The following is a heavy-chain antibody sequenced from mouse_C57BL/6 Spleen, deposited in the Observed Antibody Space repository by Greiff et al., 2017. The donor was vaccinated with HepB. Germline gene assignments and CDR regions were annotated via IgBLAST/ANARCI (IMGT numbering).Heavy chain of an antibody. Sequence: QVQLQQPGAELVMPGASVKLSCKASGYTFTSYWMHWVKQRPGQGLEWIGEIDPSDSYTNYNQKFKGKSTLTVDKSSSTAYMQVSSLTSEDSAVYYCARRDYSNYEAWFAYWGQGTLVTVSA. CDR2: IDPSDSYT. J-gene: IGHJ3*01. D-gene: IGHD2-5*01. V-gene: IGHV1-69*01. CDR3: ARRDYSNYEAWFAY. CDR1: GYTFTSYW.